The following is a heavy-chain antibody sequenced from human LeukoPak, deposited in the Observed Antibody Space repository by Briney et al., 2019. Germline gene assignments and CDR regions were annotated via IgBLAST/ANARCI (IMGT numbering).Heavy chain of an antibody. J-gene: IGHJ5*02. Sequence: ASVKVSCKASGYTFTSYGISWVRQAPGQGLEWMGWISAYNGNTNYAQKLQGRVTMTTDTSTSTAYMELRSLRSEDTAVYYCARGYCSSTSCYNQGWFDPWGQGTLVTVSS. CDR1: GYTFTSYG. D-gene: IGHD2-2*02. CDR2: ISAYNGNT. V-gene: IGHV1-18*01. CDR3: ARGYCSSTSCYNQGWFDP.